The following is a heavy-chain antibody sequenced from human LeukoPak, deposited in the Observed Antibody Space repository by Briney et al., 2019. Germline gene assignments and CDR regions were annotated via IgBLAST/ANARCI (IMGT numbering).Heavy chain of an antibody. CDR2: IWNDGSKS. J-gene: IGHJ4*02. CDR1: GFTFSSYG. V-gene: IGHV3-33*01. Sequence: GGSLRLSCAASGFTFSSYGMHWVRQAPGKGLEWVAVIWNDGSKSNYPDSVKGRFTISRDNSKNTLYLQMNSLRAEDTAVYYCARDPWHCSSTSCQPSGADYWGQGTLVTVSS. CDR3: ARDPWHCSSTSCQPSGADY. D-gene: IGHD2-2*01.